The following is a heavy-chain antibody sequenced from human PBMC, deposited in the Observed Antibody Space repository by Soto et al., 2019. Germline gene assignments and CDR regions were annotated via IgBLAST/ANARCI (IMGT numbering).Heavy chain of an antibody. D-gene: IGHD3-9*01. CDR1: GFTFSSYG. V-gene: IGHV3-30*18. Sequence: QVQLVESGGGVVQPGRSLRLSCAASGFTFSSYGMHWVRQARGKGLEWVAVISYDGSNKYYADSVKGRITISRDNSKNTLYLQMNSLRAEDTAVYYCAKEGSDYDILTGSGYYGMDVWGQGTTGTVSS. J-gene: IGHJ6*02. CDR3: AKEGSDYDILTGSGYYGMDV. CDR2: ISYDGSNK.